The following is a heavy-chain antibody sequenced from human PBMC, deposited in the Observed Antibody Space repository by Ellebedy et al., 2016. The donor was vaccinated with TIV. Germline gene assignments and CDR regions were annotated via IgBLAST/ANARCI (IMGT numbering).Heavy chain of an antibody. V-gene: IGHV4-34*01. CDR2: INQSGRT. J-gene: IGHJ5*02. CDR3: ARTVVAANNWFDP. CDR1: GGSFSYHW. D-gene: IGHD2-15*01. Sequence: MPGGSLRLSCGVNGGSFSYHWWSWIRQFPGKGLEWIGEINQSGRTSYNPSLKSRVTISIDTSKSQYSLRLSSVTAADTAAYYCARTVVAANNWFDPWGQGTLVTVSS.